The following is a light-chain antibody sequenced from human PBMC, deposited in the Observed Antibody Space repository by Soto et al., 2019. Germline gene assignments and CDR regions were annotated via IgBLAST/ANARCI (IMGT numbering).Light chain of an antibody. CDR2: GAS. J-gene: IGKJ1*01. CDR1: QSVSRSY. CDR3: QHYGSSLWT. V-gene: IGKV3-20*01. Sequence: ESVLTQSPGTLSLSPGERATLSCRASQSVSRSYLAWYQKKPGQAPRLLIYGASSRATGIPDRFSGSGSGTDFTLTISRLEPEDFAVYYCQHYGSSLWTFGQGTKVDIK.